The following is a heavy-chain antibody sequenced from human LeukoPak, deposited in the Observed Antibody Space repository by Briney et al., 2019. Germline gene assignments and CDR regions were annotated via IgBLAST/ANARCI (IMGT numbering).Heavy chain of an antibody. D-gene: IGHD5-24*01. V-gene: IGHV3-21*01. CDR2: ISSSSSYI. CDR3: ARDWGDGYNLEYFDY. Sequence: GGSLRLSCAASGFTFSNAWMSWVRQAPGKGLEWVSSISSSSSYIYYADSVKGRFTISRDNAKNSLYLQMNSLRAEDTAVYYCARDWGDGYNLEYFDYWGQGTLVTVSS. J-gene: IGHJ4*02. CDR1: GFTFSNAW.